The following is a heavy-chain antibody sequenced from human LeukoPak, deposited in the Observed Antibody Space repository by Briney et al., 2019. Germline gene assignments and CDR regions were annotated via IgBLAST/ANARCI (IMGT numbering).Heavy chain of an antibody. V-gene: IGHV3-21*01. Sequence: GGSLRLSCAASGFTFSSYSMNWVRQAPGKGLEWVSSISSSSSYIYYADSVKGRFTISRDNAKNSLYLQMNSLRAEDTAVYYCARALNSYDSSGYWGQGTLVTVSS. D-gene: IGHD3-22*01. CDR1: GFTFSSYS. J-gene: IGHJ4*02. CDR3: ARALNSYDSSGY. CDR2: ISSSSSYI.